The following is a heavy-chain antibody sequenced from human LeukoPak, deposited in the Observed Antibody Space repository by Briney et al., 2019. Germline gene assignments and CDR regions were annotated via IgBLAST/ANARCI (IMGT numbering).Heavy chain of an antibody. CDR3: ARDTYYYDSSGLYFDY. Sequence: SETLSLTCTVSGGSISSYYWSWIRQPAGKGREWIGRIYTSGITNYNPSLKSRGTMSVDTSKNQFSLKLSSVTAADTAVYYCARDTYYYDSSGLYFDYWGQGTLVTVSS. V-gene: IGHV4-4*07. CDR1: GGSISSYY. J-gene: IGHJ4*02. D-gene: IGHD3-22*01. CDR2: IYTSGIT.